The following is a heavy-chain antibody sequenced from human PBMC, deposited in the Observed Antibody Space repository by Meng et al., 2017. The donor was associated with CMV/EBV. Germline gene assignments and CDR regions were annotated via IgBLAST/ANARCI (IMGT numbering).Heavy chain of an antibody. J-gene: IGHJ6*02. D-gene: IGHD1-26*01. CDR3: ANVAQSPGWELHHYYYGIDV. V-gene: IGHV3-30*02. Sequence: GESLKISCAASGFTFSSYGMHWVRQAPGKGLEWVAFIRYDGSNKYYADSVKGRFTISRDNSKNTLYLQMNSLRAEDTAVYYCANVAQSPGWELHHYYYGIDVWGQGTTVTVSS. CDR2: IRYDGSNK. CDR1: GFTFSSYG.